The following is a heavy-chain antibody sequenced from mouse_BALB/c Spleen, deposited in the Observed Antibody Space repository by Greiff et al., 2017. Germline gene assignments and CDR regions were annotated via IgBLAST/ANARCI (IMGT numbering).Heavy chain of an antibody. CDR2: IYPGNVNT. CDR3: ARADPRNAMDY. J-gene: IGHJ4*01. CDR1: GYTFTSYY. Sequence: VQLQESGPELVKPGASVRISCKASGYTFTSYYIHWVKQRPGQGLEWIGWIYPGNVNTKYNEKFKGKATLTADKSSSTAYMQLSSLTSEDSAVYFCARADPRNAMDYWGQGTSVTVSS. V-gene: IGHV1S56*01.